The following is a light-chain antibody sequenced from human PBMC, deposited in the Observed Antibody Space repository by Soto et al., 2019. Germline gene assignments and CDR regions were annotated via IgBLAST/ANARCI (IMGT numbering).Light chain of an antibody. CDR3: SSPTSGSTRV. V-gene: IGLV2-14*01. J-gene: IGLJ1*01. Sequence: QSVLTQPASVSGSPGQSIAISCTGTSSDVGGYDYVSWYQQQPDKAPKLMIYEVTKRPSGVSNRFSGSKSGNTASLTISGLQAEDEADYYCSSPTSGSTRVLGTGTKVTV. CDR2: EVT. CDR1: SSDVGGYDY.